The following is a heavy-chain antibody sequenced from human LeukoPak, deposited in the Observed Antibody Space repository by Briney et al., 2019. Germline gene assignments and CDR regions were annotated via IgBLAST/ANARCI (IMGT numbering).Heavy chain of an antibody. D-gene: IGHD3-3*01. CDR2: ISGSGGST. Sequence: TGGSLRLSCAASGFTFSSYAMSWVRQAPGKGLEWVSAISGSGGSTYYADSVKGRFTISRDNSKNTLYLQMNSLRAEDTAVYYCAKVSVTIFGVVPDAFDIWGQGTMVTVSS. J-gene: IGHJ3*02. CDR3: AKVSVTIFGVVPDAFDI. V-gene: IGHV3-23*01. CDR1: GFTFSSYA.